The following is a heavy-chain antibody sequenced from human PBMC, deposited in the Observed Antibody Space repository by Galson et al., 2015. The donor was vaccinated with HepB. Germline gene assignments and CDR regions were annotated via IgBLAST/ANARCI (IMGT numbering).Heavy chain of an antibody. J-gene: IGHJ6*02. CDR3: AKAQSPLFSPYFSYGMDV. D-gene: IGHD3-10*02. V-gene: IGHV3-23*01. CDR1: GFTFSNFSSYA. Sequence: SLRLSCAASGFTFSNFSSYAMAWVRQAPGMGLEWVSAISASGGSPYYADSVKGRFTISRDNSQKTLFLQMNSLRAEDTAVYYCAKAQSPLFSPYFSYGMDVWGQGTTVTVSS. CDR2: ISASGGSP.